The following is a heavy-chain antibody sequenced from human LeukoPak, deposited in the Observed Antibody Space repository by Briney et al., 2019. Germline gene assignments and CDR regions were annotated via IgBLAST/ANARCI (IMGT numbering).Heavy chain of an antibody. CDR1: GFTFSSYD. V-gene: IGHV3-30*18. Sequence: GGSLRLSCAASGFTFSSYDMHWVRQAPGKGLEWVTVISYDGSNKYYGDSVKGRFTISRDNSKNTLYLKMNSLRAEDAAVYYCAKEGSNGDFDYWGQGTLVTVSS. CDR3: AKEGSNGDFDY. D-gene: IGHD1-26*01. CDR2: ISYDGSNK. J-gene: IGHJ4*02.